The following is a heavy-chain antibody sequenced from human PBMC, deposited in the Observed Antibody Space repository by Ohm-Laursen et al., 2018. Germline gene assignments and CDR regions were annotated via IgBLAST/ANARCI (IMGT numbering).Heavy chain of an antibody. CDR2: MNPNSGNT. CDR3: ARRSGRARPVVDFDY. J-gene: IGHJ4*02. CDR1: GHTFTGYY. Sequence: GASVKVSCKASGHTFTGYYMHWVRQAPGQGLEWMGWMNPNSGNTGYAQKFQGRVTMTRNTSISTAYMELSSLRSEDTAVYYCARRSGRARPVVDFDYWGQGTLVTVSS. D-gene: IGHD2-15*01. V-gene: IGHV1-8*02.